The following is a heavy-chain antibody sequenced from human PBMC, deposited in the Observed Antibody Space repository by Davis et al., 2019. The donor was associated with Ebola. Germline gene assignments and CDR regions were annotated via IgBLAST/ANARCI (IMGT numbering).Heavy chain of an antibody. CDR3: ARDFITMVRGPGGWFDP. CDR1: GYTFIGYG. Sequence: ASVKVSCKASGYTFIGYGISWVRQAPGQRLEWMGWINAGNGNTKYSQKFQGRVTITRDTSASTAYMELRSLRSGDTAVYYCARDFITMVRGPGGWFDPWGQGTLVTVSS. D-gene: IGHD3-10*01. J-gene: IGHJ5*02. V-gene: IGHV1-3*01. CDR2: INAGNGNT.